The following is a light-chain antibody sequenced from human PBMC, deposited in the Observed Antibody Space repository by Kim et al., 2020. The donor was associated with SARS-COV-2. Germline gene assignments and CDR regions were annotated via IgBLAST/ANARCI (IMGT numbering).Light chain of an antibody. CDR2: KAS. J-gene: IGKJ1*01. V-gene: IGKV1-5*03. Sequence: SASVGDRVTIPGRAGQSISSWLAWFQQNPGKAPKLLIYKASILESGVPSRFSGSGSGTEFTLTISSLQPDDVATYYCQQCKTYWTFGQGTKVEIK. CDR3: QQCKTYWT. CDR1: QSISSW.